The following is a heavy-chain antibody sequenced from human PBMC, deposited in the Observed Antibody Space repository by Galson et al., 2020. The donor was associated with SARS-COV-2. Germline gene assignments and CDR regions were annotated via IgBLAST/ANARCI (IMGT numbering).Heavy chain of an antibody. CDR3: ARDPGSSGYLDY. V-gene: IGHV3-11*01. Sequence: GGSLRLSCATSGFIFTDHYMSWIRQAPGKGLEWISYISFGGDTVYYSDSVTGRFTISRDNAKNSLFLQMNNLRADDTAVYYCARDPGSSGYLDYWGQGALVTVSS. J-gene: IGHJ4*02. CDR1: GFIFTDHY. CDR2: ISFGGDTV. D-gene: IGHD3-22*01.